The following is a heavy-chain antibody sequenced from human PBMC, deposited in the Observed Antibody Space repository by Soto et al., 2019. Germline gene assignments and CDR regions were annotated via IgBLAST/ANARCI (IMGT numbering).Heavy chain of an antibody. CDR3: ARGVSYGDLYNFDY. Sequence: SETLSLTCAVSSVSVSADNWWTWVRQPPGKGLEWIGEIYHSGSTSYNPSLLSRVTISVDKSQNQFSLKLRSVTAADTAVYYCARGVSYGDLYNFDYWGQGTLVTVSS. D-gene: IGHD4-17*01. CDR2: IYHSGST. J-gene: IGHJ4*02. V-gene: IGHV4-4*02. CDR1: SVSVSADNW.